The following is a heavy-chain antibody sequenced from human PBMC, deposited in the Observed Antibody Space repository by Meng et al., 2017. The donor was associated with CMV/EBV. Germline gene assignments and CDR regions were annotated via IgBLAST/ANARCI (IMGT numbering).Heavy chain of an antibody. CDR2: INTDGTNI. D-gene: IGHD6-13*01. V-gene: IGHV3-74*01. CDR1: GFSFSRYW. Sequence: GESLKISCAASGFSFSRYWMHWVRQAPGKGLEWVSRINTDGTNIGYADSVKGRFTISRDNAENTVYLQMNSLRAEDTAVYYCARVLYSSSWYFVDYYYYYGMDVWGQGTTVTVSS. CDR3: ARVLYSSSWYFVDYYYYYGMDV. J-gene: IGHJ6*02.